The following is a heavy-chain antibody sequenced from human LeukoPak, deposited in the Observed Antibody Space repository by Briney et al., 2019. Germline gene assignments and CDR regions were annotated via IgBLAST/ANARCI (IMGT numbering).Heavy chain of an antibody. CDR3: ARDVGITVADSFDP. J-gene: IGHJ5*02. V-gene: IGHV1-18*01. D-gene: IGHD6-13*01. CDR1: GYTFTNYG. Sequence: GASVKVSCKTSGYTFTNYGLSWVRQAPGQGLEWMGWISPYNDNTNYAQKFQGRVTMTTDTSTSTVYMEVRGLRSDDTAMYYCARDVGITVADSFDPWGQGTLVTVSS. CDR2: ISPYNDNT.